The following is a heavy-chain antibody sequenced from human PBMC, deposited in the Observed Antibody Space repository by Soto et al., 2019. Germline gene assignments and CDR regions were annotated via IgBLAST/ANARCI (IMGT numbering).Heavy chain of an antibody. J-gene: IGHJ4*02. V-gene: IGHV4-4*02. CDR3: ARTAVVAATVGYFDY. Sequence: QVQLQESGPGLVKPSGTLSLTCAVSSGSISSSNWWSWVRQPPGKGLEWIGEIYHSGSTNYNPSLNSRVTISVDKSKNQCSLKLGSVTAADTAVYYCARTAVVAATVGYFDYWGQGTLVTVSS. CDR2: IYHSGST. D-gene: IGHD2-15*01. CDR1: SGSISSSNW.